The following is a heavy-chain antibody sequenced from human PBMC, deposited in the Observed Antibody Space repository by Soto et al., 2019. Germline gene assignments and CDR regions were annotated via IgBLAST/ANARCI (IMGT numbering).Heavy chain of an antibody. CDR3: VRNLASGGTYNIDY. Sequence: EVQLVESGGGLVEPGGSLRLSCAASGFIFSDHYMDWVRQAPGKGLEWIGRVRDKANGYTTEYAAFVRGRFTVSRDDSKNSLDIQMNSLQIEYTAMYYCVRNLASGGTYNIDYWGQGTLVTVSS. CDR2: VRDKANGYTT. J-gene: IGHJ4*02. D-gene: IGHD1-1*01. V-gene: IGHV3-72*01. CDR1: GFIFSDHY.